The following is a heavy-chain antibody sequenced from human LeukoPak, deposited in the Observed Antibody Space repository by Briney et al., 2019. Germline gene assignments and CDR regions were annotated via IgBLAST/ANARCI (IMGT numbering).Heavy chain of an antibody. Sequence: SETLSLTCAVSGYSISSGYYWGWIRQPPGKGLEWIGSIYHSGSTYYNPSLKSRVTVSVDTSKNQFSLKLSSVTAADTAVYYCAREEALDAFDIWGQGTMVTVSS. CDR3: AREEALDAFDI. J-gene: IGHJ3*02. CDR1: GYSISSGYY. V-gene: IGHV4-38-2*02. CDR2: IYHSGST.